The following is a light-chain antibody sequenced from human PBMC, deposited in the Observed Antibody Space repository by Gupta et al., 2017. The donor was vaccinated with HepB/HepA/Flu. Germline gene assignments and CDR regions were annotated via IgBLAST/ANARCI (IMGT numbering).Light chain of an antibody. CDR3: GSDTSSSTRR. CDR1: SSDVGGYNY. V-gene: IGLV2-14*01. J-gene: IGLJ2*01. Sequence: QSALTQPAPVSGSPGQSITISCTGTSSDVGGYNYVSWYQQHPCKAPKLMIYDVSNRPSGVASRFSASKSGTTASLTISGLKAEDDADYYCGSDTSSSTRRFGGGTKLTVL. CDR2: DVS.